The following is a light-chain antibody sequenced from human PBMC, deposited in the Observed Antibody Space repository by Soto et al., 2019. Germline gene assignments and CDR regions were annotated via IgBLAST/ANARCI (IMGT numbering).Light chain of an antibody. CDR2: GAS. CDR1: QSVISDY. J-gene: IGKJ2*01. Sequence: ETVLTQSPGTLSLSPGETATLSCRASQSVISDYLAWYQQKPDQAPRLVIYGASGRAAGIPDRLNGSGSGTDFTLTISRLEPEDFAMYYCQQYGSSVFTFGQGTKLKIK. V-gene: IGKV3-20*01. CDR3: QQYGSSVFT.